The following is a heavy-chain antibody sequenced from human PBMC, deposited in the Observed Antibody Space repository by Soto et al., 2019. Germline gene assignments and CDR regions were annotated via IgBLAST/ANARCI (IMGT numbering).Heavy chain of an antibody. CDR1: GYSFTSYW. Sequence: GESLKISCKGSGYSFTSYWIGWVRQMPGKGLEWMGIIYPGDSDTRYSPSFQGQVTISADKSISTAYLQWSSLKASDTAMYYCARQRGCSSTSCYFTYYYYMDVWGKGTTVTVSS. V-gene: IGHV5-51*01. D-gene: IGHD2-2*01. CDR2: IYPGDSDT. CDR3: ARQRGCSSTSCYFTYYYYMDV. J-gene: IGHJ6*03.